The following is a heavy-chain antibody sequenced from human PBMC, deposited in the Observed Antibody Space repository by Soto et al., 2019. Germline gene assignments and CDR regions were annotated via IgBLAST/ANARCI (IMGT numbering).Heavy chain of an antibody. V-gene: IGHV1-58*01. D-gene: IGHD6-19*01. CDR2: IVVGSGNT. J-gene: IGHJ4*02. CDR1: GFTFTSSA. Sequence: QMQLVQSGPEVKKPGTSVKVSCKASGFTFTSSAVQWVRQARGQRLEWIGWIVVGSGNTNYAQKFQERVTITRDMSTSTAYMGLSSLRSEDTAVYYCAADSAAVAGSYFASWGQGTLVPVSS. CDR3: AADSAAVAGSYFAS.